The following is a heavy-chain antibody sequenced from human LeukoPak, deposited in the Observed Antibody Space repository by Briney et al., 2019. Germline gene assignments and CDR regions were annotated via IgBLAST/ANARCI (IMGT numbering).Heavy chain of an antibody. CDR2: INHSGST. Sequence: SETLSLTCAVYGGSFSGYYWSWIRQPPGKGLEWIGEINHSGSTNYNPSLKSRVTISVDTSKNQFSLKLSSVTAADTAVYYCARGRVEYGIFGSYYYYMDVWGKGTTVTVSS. CDR1: GGSFSGYY. D-gene: IGHD3-3*01. CDR3: ARGRVEYGIFGSYYYYMDV. V-gene: IGHV4-34*01. J-gene: IGHJ6*03.